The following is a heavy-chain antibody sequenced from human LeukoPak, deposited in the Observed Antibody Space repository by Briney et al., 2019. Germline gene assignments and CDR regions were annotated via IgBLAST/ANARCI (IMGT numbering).Heavy chain of an antibody. CDR2: IYYSGST. Sequence: PSETLSLTCTVSGGSISSYHWSWIRQPPGKGLEWIGYIYYSGSTNYNPSLKSRVTISVDTSKNQFSLKLSSVTAADTAVYYCAREGYSSGWYRGYFDLWGRGTLVTVSS. D-gene: IGHD6-19*01. CDR3: AREGYSSGWYRGYFDL. J-gene: IGHJ2*01. V-gene: IGHV4-59*01. CDR1: GGSISSYH.